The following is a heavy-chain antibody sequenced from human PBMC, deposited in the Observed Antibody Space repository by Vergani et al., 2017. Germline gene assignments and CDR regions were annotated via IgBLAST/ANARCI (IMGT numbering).Heavy chain of an antibody. CDR2: IIPIFGTA. D-gene: IGHD2-2*02. CDR1: GGTFSSYA. J-gene: IGHJ5*02. Sequence: QVQLVQSGAEVKKPGSSVKVSCKASGGTFSSYAISWVRQAPGQGLEWMGGIIPIFGTANYAQKFQGRVTITADESTSTAYMELSSLRSEDTAVYYCAREGVADCSSTSCYTHWFDPWGQGTLVTVSS. V-gene: IGHV1-69*01. CDR3: AREGVADCSSTSCYTHWFDP.